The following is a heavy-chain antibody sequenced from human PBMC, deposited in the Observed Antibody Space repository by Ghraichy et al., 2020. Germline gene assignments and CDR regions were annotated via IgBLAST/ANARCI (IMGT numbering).Heavy chain of an antibody. Sequence: SETLSLTCTVSGGSISSSSYYWGWIRQPPGKGLEWIGSIYYSGSTYYNPSLKSRVTISVDTSKNQFSLKLSSVTAADTAVYYCARPDPSRFDPWGQGTLVTVSS. CDR2: IYYSGST. V-gene: IGHV4-39*01. CDR3: ARPDPSRFDP. CDR1: GGSISSSSYY. J-gene: IGHJ5*02.